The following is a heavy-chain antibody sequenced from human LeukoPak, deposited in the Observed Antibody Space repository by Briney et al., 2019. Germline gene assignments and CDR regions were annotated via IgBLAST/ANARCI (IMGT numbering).Heavy chain of an antibody. CDR1: GFTFSSYA. CDR3: ARMYYDFWSGIRGDYYYYMDV. Sequence: PGGSLRLSCAASGFTFSSYAMHWVRQAPGKGLEYVSAISSNGGSTYYANSVKGRFTISRDNSKNTLYLQMGSLSAEDMAVYYCARMYYDFWSGIRGDYYYYMDVWGKGTTVTVSS. J-gene: IGHJ6*03. CDR2: ISSNGGST. V-gene: IGHV3-64*01. D-gene: IGHD3-3*01.